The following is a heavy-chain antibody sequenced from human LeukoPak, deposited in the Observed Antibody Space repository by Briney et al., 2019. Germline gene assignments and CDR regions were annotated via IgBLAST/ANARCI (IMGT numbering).Heavy chain of an antibody. D-gene: IGHD7-27*01. J-gene: IGHJ6*02. Sequence: PGGSLRLSCAASGFTFSSYDMHWVRQATGKGVEGVSAIDTVGNTYYAASVKGRFTIPRENPWNSLYLQMNSLRHGDTAVYYCIRIRTGEHQYGMDVWGQGTTVTVSS. V-gene: IGHV3-13*01. CDR1: GFTFSSYD. CDR3: IRIRTGEHQYGMDV. CDR2: IDTVGNT.